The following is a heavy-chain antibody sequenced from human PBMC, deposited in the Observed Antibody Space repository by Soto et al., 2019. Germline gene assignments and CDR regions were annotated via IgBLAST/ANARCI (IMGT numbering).Heavy chain of an antibody. J-gene: IGHJ4*02. CDR3: ARETYYEILTGLDTLNFDY. CDR1: GFTFSSYG. D-gene: IGHD3-9*01. V-gene: IGHV3-33*01. Sequence: QVQLVESGGGVVQPGRSLRLSCAASGFTFSSYGMHWVRQAPGKGLEWVAVIWYDGSNKYYADSVKGRFTISRDNSKNTLYLQMNSLRAEDTAVYYCARETYYEILTGLDTLNFDYWGQGTLVTVSS. CDR2: IWYDGSNK.